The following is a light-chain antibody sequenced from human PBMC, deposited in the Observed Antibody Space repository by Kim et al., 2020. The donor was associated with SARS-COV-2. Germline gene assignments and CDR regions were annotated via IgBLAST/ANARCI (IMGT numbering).Light chain of an antibody. CDR1: QSISSW. Sequence: DIQMTQSPSTLSASVGDRVTITCRASQSISSWLAWYQQKPGKAPKLLIYKASSLESGVPSRFSGSGSATEFTLTISSLQPDDFATYYCQQYNSYPPTFGGGTKVDIK. CDR2: KAS. J-gene: IGKJ4*01. V-gene: IGKV1-5*03. CDR3: QQYNSYPPT.